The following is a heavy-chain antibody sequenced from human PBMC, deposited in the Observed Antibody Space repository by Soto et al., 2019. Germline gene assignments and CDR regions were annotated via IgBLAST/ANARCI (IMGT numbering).Heavy chain of an antibody. J-gene: IGHJ6*03. CDR1: GGSFSGYY. V-gene: IGHV4-34*01. CDR3: ARLVPYYYYYMDV. D-gene: IGHD6-6*01. CDR2: INHSGST. Sequence: SETLSLTCAVYGGSFSGYYWSWIRQPPGKGLEWIGEINHSGSTNYNPSLKSRVTISVDTSKNQFSLKLSSVTAADTAVYYCARLVPYYYYYMDVWGKGTTVTVSS.